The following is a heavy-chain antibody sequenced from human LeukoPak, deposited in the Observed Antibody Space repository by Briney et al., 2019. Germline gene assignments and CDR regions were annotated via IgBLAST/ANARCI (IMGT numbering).Heavy chain of an antibody. CDR1: GFTFSSYS. Sequence: GGSLRLSCAASGFTFSSYSMNWVRQAPGKGLEWVSYISSSSNIYYADSVKGRFTISRDNAKNSLYLQMNSLRAEDTAVYYCARDSNWVFDYWGQGTLVTVSP. V-gene: IGHV3-48*01. CDR2: ISSSSNI. CDR3: ARDSNWVFDY. D-gene: IGHD1-1*01. J-gene: IGHJ4*02.